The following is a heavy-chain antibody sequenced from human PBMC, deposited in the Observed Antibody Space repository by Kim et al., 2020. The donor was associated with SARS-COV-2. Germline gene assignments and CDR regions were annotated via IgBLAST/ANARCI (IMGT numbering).Heavy chain of an antibody. D-gene: IGHD2-2*01. CDR2: ISYDGSNK. J-gene: IGHJ3*02. CDR1: GFTFSSYA. V-gene: IGHV3-30-3*01. Sequence: GGSLRLSCAASGFTFSSYAMHWVRQAPGKGLEWVAVISYDGSNKYYADSVKGRFTISRDNSKNTLYLQMNSLRAEDTAVYYCARVFTDCSSTSCRKQAFDIWGQGTMVTVSS. CDR3: ARVFTDCSSTSCRKQAFDI.